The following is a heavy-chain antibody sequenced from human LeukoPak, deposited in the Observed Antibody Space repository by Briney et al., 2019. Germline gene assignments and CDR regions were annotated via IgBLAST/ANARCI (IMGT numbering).Heavy chain of an antibody. Sequence: PSETLSLTCAVYGESFGGYYWSWLRQPPGKGLEWIGEINHSGSTNYNPSLKSRVTISVDTSKNQFSLKLSSVTAADTAVYYCARLRRGYSGYGFSYYYYYMDVWGKGTTVTISS. CDR3: ARLRRGYSGYGFSYYYYYMDV. CDR1: GESFGGYY. D-gene: IGHD5-12*01. CDR2: INHSGST. J-gene: IGHJ6*03. V-gene: IGHV4-34*01.